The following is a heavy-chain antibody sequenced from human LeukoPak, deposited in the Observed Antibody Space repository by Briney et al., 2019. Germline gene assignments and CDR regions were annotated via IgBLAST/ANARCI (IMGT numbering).Heavy chain of an antibody. V-gene: IGHV3-33*01. Sequence: GGSLRLSCAASGFTFNSYGIHWVRQAPGKGLEWVAFIWYDGSNKYYADSVKGRFTISRDNSKNTLYLQMNSLRAENTAVYYCARARTTRGFDYWGQGTLVTVSS. CDR1: GFTFNSYG. D-gene: IGHD4-17*01. J-gene: IGHJ4*02. CDR2: IWYDGSNK. CDR3: ARARTTRGFDY.